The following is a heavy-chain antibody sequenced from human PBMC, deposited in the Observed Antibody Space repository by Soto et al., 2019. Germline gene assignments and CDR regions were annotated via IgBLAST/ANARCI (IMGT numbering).Heavy chain of an antibody. J-gene: IGHJ5*02. Sequence: QVQLVQSGAEVKKPGASVKVSCKASGYTFTSYYMHWVRQAPGQGLEWMGIINPSGGSTSYAQKFQGRVTMTRDTSTSTVYMELSSLRSEDTAVYYCARDPNYYGSGNTGGGINNWFDPWGQGTLVTVSS. V-gene: IGHV1-46*01. D-gene: IGHD3-10*01. CDR1: GYTFTSYY. CDR2: INPSGGST. CDR3: ARDPNYYGSGNTGGGINNWFDP.